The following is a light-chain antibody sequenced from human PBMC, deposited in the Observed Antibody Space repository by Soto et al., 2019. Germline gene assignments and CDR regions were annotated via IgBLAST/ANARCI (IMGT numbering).Light chain of an antibody. CDR2: GTS. V-gene: IGKV3-20*01. CDR1: QSLTSNY. CDR3: QQYGDSVFT. J-gene: IGKJ3*01. Sequence: EIVLTQSPGTLSLSPGERATLSCRASQSLTSNYLAWYQQKPGQAPRLLISGTSNRATGNPDRFSGSGSGTDFTLTISRLEPDDFAVYYCQQYGDSVFTFGPGTKVDIK.